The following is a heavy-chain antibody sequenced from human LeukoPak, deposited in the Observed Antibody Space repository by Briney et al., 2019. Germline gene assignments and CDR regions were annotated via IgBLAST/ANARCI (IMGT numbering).Heavy chain of an antibody. J-gene: IGHJ3*02. V-gene: IGHV4-59*01. CDR1: GGSISSYY. Sequence: SETLSLTCTVSGGSISSYYWSWIRQPPGKGLEWIGYIYYSGSTNYNPSLKSRVTISVDTSKNQFSLKLSSVTAADTAVYYCARPLGYYDSSGYYLIDAFDIWGQGTMVTVSS. D-gene: IGHD3-22*01. CDR3: ARPLGYYDSSGYYLIDAFDI. CDR2: IYYSGST.